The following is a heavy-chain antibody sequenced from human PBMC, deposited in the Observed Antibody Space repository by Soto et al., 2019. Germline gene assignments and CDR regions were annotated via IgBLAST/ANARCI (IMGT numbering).Heavy chain of an antibody. V-gene: IGHV4-4*07. J-gene: IGHJ5*02. CDR3: ARGQRFSDWFDP. CDR2: VYSSGGT. D-gene: IGHD3-3*01. CDR1: GGCISSYY. Sequence: SETLSLTCTVSGGCISSYYWSWIRQPAGKGLGWIGRVYSSGGTHYNPSLKSRVTISLDTSKNQFSLRLLSVTDADTAVYYCARGQRFSDWFDPWGQGTLVTVSS.